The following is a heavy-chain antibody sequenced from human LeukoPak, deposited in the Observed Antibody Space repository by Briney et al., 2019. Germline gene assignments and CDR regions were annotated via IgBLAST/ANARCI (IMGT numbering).Heavy chain of an antibody. V-gene: IGHV4-4*07. CDR2: IYTSRST. D-gene: IGHD6-13*01. J-gene: IGHJ6*03. CDR1: GGSISSYY. CDR3: AGSISGSTDASYYYYMDV. Sequence: PSETLSLTCTVSGGSISSYYWSWIRQPAGKGLEWIGRIYTSRSTNYNPSLKSRVTMSVDTSKNQFSLKLSSVTAADAAVYYCAGSISGSTDASYYYYMDVWGKGTTVTVSS.